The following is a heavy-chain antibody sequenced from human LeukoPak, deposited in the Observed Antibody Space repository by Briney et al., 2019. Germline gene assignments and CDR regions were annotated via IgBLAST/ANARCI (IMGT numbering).Heavy chain of an antibody. CDR2: ISSSSSYI. CDR3: AITTTRGREYSGYEGFDY. Sequence: GGSLRLSCAASGFTFSSYSLNWVRQAPGKGLEWVSSISSSSSYIYYADSVKGRFTISRDNAKNSLYLQMNSLRAEDTAVYYCAITTTRGREYSGYEGFDYWGQGTLVTVSS. CDR1: GFTFSSYS. D-gene: IGHD5-12*01. J-gene: IGHJ4*02. V-gene: IGHV3-21*01.